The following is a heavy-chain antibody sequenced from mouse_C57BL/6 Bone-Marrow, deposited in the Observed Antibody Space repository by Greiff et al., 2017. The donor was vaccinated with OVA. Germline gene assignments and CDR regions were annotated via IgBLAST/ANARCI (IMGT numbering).Heavy chain of an antibody. D-gene: IGHD1-1*01. Sequence: VQLQQSGAELVRPGASVKLSCTASGFNIKDDYMHWVKQRPEQGLEWIGWIDPENGDTEYASKFQGKATITADTSSNTAYLQLSSLASEDTAVYYCTTECYSYYLDYWGQGTTLTVSS. J-gene: IGHJ2*01. V-gene: IGHV14-4*01. CDR1: GFNIKDDY. CDR3: TTECYSYYLDY. CDR2: IDPENGDT.